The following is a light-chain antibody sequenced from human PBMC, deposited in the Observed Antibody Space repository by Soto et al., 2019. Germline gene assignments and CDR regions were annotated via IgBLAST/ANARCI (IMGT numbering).Light chain of an antibody. Sequence: DIQMTQSPSTLSASVGDRVTSTCRASQSISSWLAWYQQKPGKAPKLLIYDASSLESGVPSRFSGSGSGTEFTLTISSLQPDDFATYYCQQYNSYSPTFGQRTKVDI. CDR2: DAS. J-gene: IGKJ1*01. CDR3: QQYNSYSPT. CDR1: QSISSW. V-gene: IGKV1-5*01.